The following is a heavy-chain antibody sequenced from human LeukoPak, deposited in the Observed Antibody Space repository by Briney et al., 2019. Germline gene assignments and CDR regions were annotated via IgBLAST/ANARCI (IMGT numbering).Heavy chain of an antibody. CDR3: AELGITMIGGV. CDR1: GFTVSSKY. Sequence: GGSLRLSCAASGFTVSSKYMSWVRQAPGKGLEWVSYISSSGSTIYYADSVKGRFTISRDNAKNSLYLQMNSLRAEDTAVYYCAELGITMIGGVWGEGTTVTISS. D-gene: IGHD3-10*02. CDR2: ISSSGSTI. J-gene: IGHJ6*04. V-gene: IGHV3-48*03.